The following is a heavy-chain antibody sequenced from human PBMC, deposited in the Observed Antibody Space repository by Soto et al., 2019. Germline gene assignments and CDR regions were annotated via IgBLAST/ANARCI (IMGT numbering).Heavy chain of an antibody. J-gene: IGHJ4*02. CDR3: ARDSDPYYYDSSGPQIDY. D-gene: IGHD3-22*01. CDR2: IWYDGSNK. Sequence: QVQLVESGGGVVQPGRSLRLSCAASGFTFSSYGMHWVRQAPGKGLEWVAVIWYDGSNKYYADSVKGRFTISRDNSKNTLYLQMNSLRAEYTAVYYCARDSDPYYYDSSGPQIDYWGQGTLVTVSS. CDR1: GFTFSSYG. V-gene: IGHV3-33*01.